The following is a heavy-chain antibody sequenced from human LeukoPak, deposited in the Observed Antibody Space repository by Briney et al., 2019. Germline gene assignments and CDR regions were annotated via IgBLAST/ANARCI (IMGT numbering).Heavy chain of an antibody. CDR1: GFTFSSYS. CDR3: ARESLSMITFGGVIAHFDY. D-gene: IGHD3-16*02. J-gene: IGHJ4*02. Sequence: GGSLRLSCAASGFTFSSYSMNWVRQAPGKGLEWVSYISSSSSTIYYADSVKGRFTISRDNAKNSLYLQMNSLRAEDTAVYYCARESLSMITFGGVIAHFDYWGQGTLVTVSS. V-gene: IGHV3-48*01. CDR2: ISSSSSTI.